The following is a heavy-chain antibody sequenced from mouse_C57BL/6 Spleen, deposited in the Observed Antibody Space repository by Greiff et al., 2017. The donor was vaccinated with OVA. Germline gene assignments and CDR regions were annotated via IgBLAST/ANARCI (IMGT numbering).Heavy chain of an antibody. Sequence: VKLVESGAELVRPGTSVKVSCKASGYAFTNYLIEWVKQRPGQGLEVILVINPGLAGTHYNEKFKGKATLTADKSSSTAYMQLSSLTSEDSAVYFCARRATVVANDYWGQGTTLTVAS. CDR2: INPGLAGT. V-gene: IGHV1-54*01. CDR1: GYAFTNYL. CDR3: ARRATVVANDY. J-gene: IGHJ2*01. D-gene: IGHD1-1*01.